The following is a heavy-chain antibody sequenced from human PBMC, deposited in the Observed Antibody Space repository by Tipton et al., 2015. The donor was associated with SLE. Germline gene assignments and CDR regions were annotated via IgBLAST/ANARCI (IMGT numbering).Heavy chain of an antibody. V-gene: IGHV4-34*01. CDR3: ARGGGIRFLEWDYYYMDV. CDR2: INYSGST. J-gene: IGHJ6*03. D-gene: IGHD3-3*01. CDR1: GGSFSGYY. Sequence: TLSLTCAVYGGSFSGYYWSWVRQPPGKGLEWIGEINYSGSTNYNPSLKSRVTISVDTSKNQFSLKLSSVTAADTAVYYCARGGGIRFLEWDYYYMDVWGKGTTVTVSS.